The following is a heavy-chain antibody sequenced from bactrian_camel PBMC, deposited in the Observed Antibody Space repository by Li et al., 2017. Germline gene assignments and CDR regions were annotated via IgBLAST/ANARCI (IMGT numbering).Heavy chain of an antibody. J-gene: IGHJ4*01. D-gene: IGHD6*01. CDR2: IDSMGTT. Sequence: HVQLVESGGGSVQAGGSLRLSCAASGYSTMCMGWSRQAPGMEREGVATIDSMGTTTYTPSVKGRFTISKDKAKDTVYLQMNSLKPEDTAMYSCQTVASWPCQRYWGQGTQVTVS. CDR3: QTVASWPCQRY. V-gene: IGHV3S53*01. CDR1: GYSTMC.